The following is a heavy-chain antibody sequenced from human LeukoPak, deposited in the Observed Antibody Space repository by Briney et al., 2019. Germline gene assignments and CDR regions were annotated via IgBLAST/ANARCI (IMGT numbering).Heavy chain of an antibody. CDR1: GGTFSSYA. CDR2: IIPIFGTA. CDR3: ATSPVRGFGELRYYFDY. D-gene: IGHD3-10*01. Sequence: GSSVKVSCKASGGTFSSYAISWVRQASGQGLEWMGGIIPIFGTANYAQKFQGRVTITADESTSTAYMELSSLRSEDTAVYYCATSPVRGFGELRYYFDYWGQGTLVTVSS. J-gene: IGHJ4*02. V-gene: IGHV1-69*01.